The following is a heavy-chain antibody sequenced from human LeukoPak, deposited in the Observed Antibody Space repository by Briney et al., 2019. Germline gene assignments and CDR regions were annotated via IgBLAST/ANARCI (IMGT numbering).Heavy chain of an antibody. V-gene: IGHV3-74*01. D-gene: IGHD1-26*01. CDR3: GAGSGSSVDY. Sequence: GGSLRLSCAASGFTFSSYWMHWVRQAPGKGLGWVSRIKSDGSSTSYAESVKGRFTISRDSAKNTLYLHMYSLRAEDTAAYFFGAGSGSSVDYWGQGTLVTVSS. CDR2: IKSDGSST. CDR1: GFTFSSYW. J-gene: IGHJ4*02.